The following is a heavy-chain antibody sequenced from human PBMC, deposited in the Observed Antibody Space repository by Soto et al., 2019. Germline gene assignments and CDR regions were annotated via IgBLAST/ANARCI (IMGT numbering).Heavy chain of an antibody. Sequence: SETLSLTCTVSGGSISSGGYYWSWIRQHPGKGLEWIGYIYYSGSTYYNPSLKSRVTISVDTSKNQFSLKLSSVTAADTAVYYCASNYLTTVTTDPYYCYCYGMDVWGQGTTVTVSS. CDR3: ASNYLTTVTTDPYYCYCYGMDV. CDR2: IYYSGST. CDR1: GGSISSGGYY. D-gene: IGHD4-17*01. V-gene: IGHV4-31*03. J-gene: IGHJ6*02.